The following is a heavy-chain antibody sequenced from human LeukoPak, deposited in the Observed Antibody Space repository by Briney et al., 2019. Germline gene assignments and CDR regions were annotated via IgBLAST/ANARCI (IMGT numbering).Heavy chain of an antibody. V-gene: IGHV3-23*01. J-gene: IGHJ4*02. Sequence: GGSLRLSCAASGFTFSIYAMSWVRQAPGKGLEWVSSISGSSGSTYCAGSVKGRFTISRDNSKNTLYLQMSSLRAEDTAVYYCAKDIVATINYCEYWGQGTLVTVSS. D-gene: IGHD5-12*01. CDR1: GFTFSIYA. CDR3: AKDIVATINYCEY. CDR2: ISGSSGST.